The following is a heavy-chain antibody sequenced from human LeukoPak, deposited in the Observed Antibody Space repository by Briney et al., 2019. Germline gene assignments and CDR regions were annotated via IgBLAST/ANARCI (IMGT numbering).Heavy chain of an antibody. V-gene: IGHV1-18*01. CDR3: ARTSEALEWLLASDY. D-gene: IGHD3-3*01. J-gene: IGHJ4*02. CDR2: ISPYNGNA. CDR1: GYTFHSYG. Sequence: GASVKVSCKASGYTFHSYGISWVRQAPGQGLEWMGWISPYNGNANYAQKLQGRVTMTTDTSTSTAYMELRSLRSDDTAVYYCARTSEALEWLLASDYWGQGTLVTVSS.